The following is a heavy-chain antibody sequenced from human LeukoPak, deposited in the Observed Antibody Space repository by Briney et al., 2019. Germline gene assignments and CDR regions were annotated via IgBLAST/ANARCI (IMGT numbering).Heavy chain of an antibody. D-gene: IGHD4-17*01. CDR3: AIHCQVTTCAKFDY. Sequence: SETLSLTCTLSGDFLSSGDYDWGWIRQSPGKGLTWIGSIYYSGSTLYNASFESRVTMSVDTSKNQFSLKLRSVTAADTAVYYCAIHCQVTTCAKFDYWGQGILVTVSS. V-gene: IGHV4-39*01. J-gene: IGHJ4*02. CDR2: IYYSGST. CDR1: GDFLSSGDYD.